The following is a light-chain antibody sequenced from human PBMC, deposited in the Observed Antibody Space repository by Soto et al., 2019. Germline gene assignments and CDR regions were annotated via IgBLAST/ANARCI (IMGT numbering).Light chain of an antibody. Sequence: EIVLTQSPGTLSLSPGERATLSCRASQSVSSSYLAWYQQKPGQAPRLLIYDASSRATGIPDRFSGSGSGTDFTLTISRLEPEDFAVYYCQQYGSSPPFSVGPGTKVDIK. V-gene: IGKV3-20*01. J-gene: IGKJ3*01. CDR2: DAS. CDR3: QQYGSSPPFS. CDR1: QSVSSSY.